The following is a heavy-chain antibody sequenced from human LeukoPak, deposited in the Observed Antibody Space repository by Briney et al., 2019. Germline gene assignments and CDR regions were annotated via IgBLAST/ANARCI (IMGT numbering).Heavy chain of an antibody. Sequence: SVKVSCKASGGTFSSYAISWVRQAPGQGLEWMGGIIPIFGTANYAQKFQGRVTITADKSTSTAYMELSSLRSEDTAVYYCATGLWIQLWLHAFDIWGQGTMVTVSS. V-gene: IGHV1-69*06. J-gene: IGHJ3*02. CDR2: IIPIFGTA. CDR1: GGTFSSYA. CDR3: ATGLWIQLWLHAFDI. D-gene: IGHD5-18*01.